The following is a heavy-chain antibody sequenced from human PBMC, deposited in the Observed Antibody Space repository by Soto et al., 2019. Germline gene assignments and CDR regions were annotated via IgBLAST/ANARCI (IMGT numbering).Heavy chain of an antibody. Sequence: QVQLVESGGGVVQPGRSLRLSCAASGFTFSSYAMHWVRQAPGKGLEWVARISKDGTNKNDADSVKGRFNISRDNSKSTLYLQMNNLRPEDTAVYYCAIVVGESNPGFWGQGTLVTVSS. CDR3: AIVVGESNPGF. J-gene: IGHJ4*02. D-gene: IGHD1-26*01. CDR2: ISKDGTNK. V-gene: IGHV3-30-3*01. CDR1: GFTFSSYA.